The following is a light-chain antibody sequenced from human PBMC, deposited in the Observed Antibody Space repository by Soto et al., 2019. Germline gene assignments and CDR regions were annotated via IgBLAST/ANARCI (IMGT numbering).Light chain of an antibody. CDR3: QQYGSSPST. J-gene: IGKJ1*01. Sequence: EVVLTHSPGTLSLSPGERATISCRASQSVSSSSLAWYQQKPGQAPRLLIYGASSRATGIPDRFSGSGSGTDFTLTISRLEPEDFAVYYCQQYGSSPSTFGQGTKVDIK. CDR2: GAS. CDR1: QSVSSSS. V-gene: IGKV3-20*01.